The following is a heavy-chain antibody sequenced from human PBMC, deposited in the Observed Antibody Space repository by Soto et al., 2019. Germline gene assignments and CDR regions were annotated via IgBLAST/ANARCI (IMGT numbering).Heavy chain of an antibody. J-gene: IGHJ4*02. CDR3: ARDTSSGWPDY. Sequence: ETLSLTCTVSGGSISSYYWSWIRQPPGKGLEWIGYIYYSGSTNYNPSLKSRVTISVDTSKNQFSLKLSSVTAADTAVYYCARDTSSGWPDYWGQGTLVTVSS. D-gene: IGHD6-19*01. CDR2: IYYSGST. CDR1: GGSISSYY. V-gene: IGHV4-59*12.